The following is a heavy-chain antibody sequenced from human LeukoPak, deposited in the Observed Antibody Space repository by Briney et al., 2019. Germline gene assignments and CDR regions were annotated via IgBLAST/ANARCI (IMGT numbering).Heavy chain of an antibody. D-gene: IGHD3-9*01. CDR1: GYTFTSYG. J-gene: IGHJ4*02. Sequence: ASVKVSCKASGYTFTSYGISWVRQAPGQGLEWMGWISAYSGNTNYAQKLRGRVTMTTDTSTSTAYMELRSLRSDDTAVYYCATGKGFRFDWLSYPFDYWGQGTLVTVSS. CDR3: ATGKGFRFDWLSYPFDY. CDR2: ISAYSGNT. V-gene: IGHV1-18*01.